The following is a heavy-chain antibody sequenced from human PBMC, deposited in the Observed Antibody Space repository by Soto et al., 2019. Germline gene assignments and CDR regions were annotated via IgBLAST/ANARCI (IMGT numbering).Heavy chain of an antibody. Sequence: GASVKVSCKASGYTFTSYDINWVRQATGQGLEWMGWMNPNSGNTGYAQKFQGRVTMTRNTSISTAYMELSSLRSEDTAVYYCARAIRDIVVVPAETILYYMDVWGKGTTVTVSS. CDR3: ARAIRDIVVVPAETILYYMDV. CDR2: MNPNSGNT. D-gene: IGHD2-2*01. V-gene: IGHV1-8*01. J-gene: IGHJ6*03. CDR1: GYTFTSYD.